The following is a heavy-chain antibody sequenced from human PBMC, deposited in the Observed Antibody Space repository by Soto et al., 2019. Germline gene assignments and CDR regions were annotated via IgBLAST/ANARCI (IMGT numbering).Heavy chain of an antibody. D-gene: IGHD6-13*01. V-gene: IGHV4-59*01. J-gene: IGHJ6*02. CDR3: ARAMAELAAGWRSEFYYYGMDV. CDR2: FYYTGSA. Sequence: NPSETLSLTCTVSGGSISSYYLTWIRQPPGKGLECIASFYYTGSADYNPSLKSRITGSVASSRTQFSLRLRSVTAADSAVYYCARAMAELAAGWRSEFYYYGMDVWGQGTTVTVYS. CDR1: GGSISSYY.